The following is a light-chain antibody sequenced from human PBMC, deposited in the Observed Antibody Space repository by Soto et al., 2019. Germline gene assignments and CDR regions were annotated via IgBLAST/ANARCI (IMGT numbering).Light chain of an antibody. CDR2: QTS. CDR1: QSIRTN. V-gene: IGKV3-11*01. Sequence: EIVLTQSPATLSVSAGGTVTLSCRASQSIRTNVAWYQHRPGQAPRLLIYQTSIRAAGIPARFSASGSGTDFTLTISDVQPEDFALYYCHQRQSWPRTFGQGTKVDIK. J-gene: IGKJ1*01. CDR3: HQRQSWPRT.